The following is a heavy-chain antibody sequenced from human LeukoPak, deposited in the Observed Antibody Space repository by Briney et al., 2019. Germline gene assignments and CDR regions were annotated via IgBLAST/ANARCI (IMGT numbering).Heavy chain of an antibody. J-gene: IGHJ4*02. V-gene: IGHV3-23*01. CDR3: ATNPKYSSYY. Sequence: GGSLRLSCAASGFTFSSYAVSSGRQAPGKGLEWVSAINGSSGSTYYADSVKGRFTISRDNSQNTLYLQMNSPRAEDTAVYYCATNPKYSSYYWGQGTLVTVSS. CDR1: GFTFSSYA. CDR2: INGSSGST. D-gene: IGHD6-6*01.